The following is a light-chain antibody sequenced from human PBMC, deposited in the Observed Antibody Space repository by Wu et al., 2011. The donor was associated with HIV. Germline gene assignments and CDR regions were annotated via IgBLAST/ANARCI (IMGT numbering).Light chain of an antibody. CDR2: DTF. Sequence: EIVLTQSPGTLSLSPGERATLSCRASQSVSSYLAWYQQKPGQAPRLLIYDTFNRATGIPVRFSGSGSGTDFTLTISSLEPEDFAVYYCQQYGSSSYTFGQGTKLEIK. CDR1: QSVSSY. CDR3: QQYGSSSYT. V-gene: IGKV3-11*01. J-gene: IGKJ2*01.